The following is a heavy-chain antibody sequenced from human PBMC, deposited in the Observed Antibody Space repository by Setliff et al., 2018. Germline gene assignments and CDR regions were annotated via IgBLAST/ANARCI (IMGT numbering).Heavy chain of an antibody. V-gene: IGHV4-4*07. CDR3: ARAREGGFLAWAPFDS. J-gene: IGHJ4*01. D-gene: IGHD3-3*01. CDR2: IYSTGDT. Sequence: KPSETLSLTCTVSNGYVIDHWWTWVRQPAGRGLAWIGHIYSTGDTEYNPSLKSRVTFSVDKSKNQFSMEVKSVTAADTAIYYSARAREGGFLAWAPFDSWGRGILVTVSS. CDR1: NGYVIDHW.